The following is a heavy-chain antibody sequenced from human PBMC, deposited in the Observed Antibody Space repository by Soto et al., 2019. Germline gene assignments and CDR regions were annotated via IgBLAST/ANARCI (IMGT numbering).Heavy chain of an antibody. V-gene: IGHV3-15*07. CDR2: IKSRAAGGAI. D-gene: IGHD3-10*01. CDR1: GFSFRDAW. CDR3: TTDGSFGGVVVAFHL. Sequence: EVQMVESGGGLVKPGGSLRLSCAASGFSFRDAWMNWVRQAPGKGLEWVGRIKSRAAGGAIDYAAPVKGRFTISRDDSEDTLYLQINSLKPEYTAMYYCTTDGSFGGVVVAFHLWGQGTMLSVSS. J-gene: IGHJ3*01.